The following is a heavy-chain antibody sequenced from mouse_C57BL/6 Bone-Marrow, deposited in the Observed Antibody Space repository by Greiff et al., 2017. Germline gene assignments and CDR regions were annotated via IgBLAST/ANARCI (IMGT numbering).Heavy chain of an antibody. D-gene: IGHD2-10*01. CDR3: ARPYSYYYAMDY. V-gene: IGHV1-55*01. J-gene: IGHJ4*01. CDR2: IYPGSGSS. Sequence: QVQLQQPGAELVKPGASVKLSCKASGYTFTSYWITWVKQRPGQGLAWIGDIYPGSGSSNYNEKFKSKATLTVDTSSSTAYMQLSSLTSEDSAVYYCARPYSYYYAMDYWGQGTSVTVSA. CDR1: GYTFTSYW.